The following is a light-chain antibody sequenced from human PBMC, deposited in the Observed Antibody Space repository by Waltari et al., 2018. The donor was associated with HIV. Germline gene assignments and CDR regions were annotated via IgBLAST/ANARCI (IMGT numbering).Light chain of an antibody. CDR1: HDIRAS. CDR3: QQYNDWPPYT. CDR2: GTS. J-gene: IGKJ2*01. Sequence: DIQMAQSPSSLSASVGSRVTITCRASHDIRASLAWYQLKPGQAPELLVFGTSLLESEVPRRLSVSGSGTTDTRTISSVQPEDSATYYCQQYNDWPPYTFGQGTKVEIK. V-gene: IGKV1-NL1*01.